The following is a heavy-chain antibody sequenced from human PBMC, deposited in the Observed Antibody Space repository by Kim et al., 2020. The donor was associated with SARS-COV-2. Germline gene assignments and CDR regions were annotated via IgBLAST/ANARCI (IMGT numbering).Heavy chain of an antibody. V-gene: IGHV3-74*01. CDR2: INSDGSST. CDR1: GFTFSTYW. J-gene: IGHJ6*03. D-gene: IGHD2-2*01. CDR3: ARASSTSCPCYYMDV. Sequence: GGSLRLSCAASGFTFSTYWMYWVRQAPGKRLVWVSRINSDGSSTNYADSVKGRFTISRDNAKNTLYLQMNRLRAEDTAVYYCARASSTSCPCYYMDVWGKGTTVTVSS.